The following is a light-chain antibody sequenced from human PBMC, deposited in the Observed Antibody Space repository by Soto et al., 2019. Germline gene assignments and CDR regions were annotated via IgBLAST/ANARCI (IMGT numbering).Light chain of an antibody. CDR3: ISYTSSSTWV. CDR2: EVS. CDR1: GSNIGTNA. J-gene: IGLJ3*02. Sequence: QLVLTQPPSASGTPGQRVTFSCSGSGSNIGTNAVNWYQQLPGTAPKLMIYEVSHRPSGVSNRFSGSKSGNTASLTISGLQAEDEADYYCISYTSSSTWVFGGGTKLTVL. V-gene: IGLV1-44*01.